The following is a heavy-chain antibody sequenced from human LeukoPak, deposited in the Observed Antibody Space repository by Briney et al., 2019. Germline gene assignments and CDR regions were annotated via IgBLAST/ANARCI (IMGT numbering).Heavy chain of an antibody. Sequence: ASVKVSCKASGYTFTGYYMHWVRQAPGQGLEWMGWINPNSGGTNYAQKFQGRVTMTRDTSISTAYMELSRLRSDDTAVYYCARDVWLYYDVWSGYYWFDYWGQGTLVTVSS. D-gene: IGHD3-3*01. CDR1: GYTFTGYY. V-gene: IGHV1-2*02. CDR3: ARDVWLYYDVWSGYYWFDY. CDR2: INPNSGGT. J-gene: IGHJ4*02.